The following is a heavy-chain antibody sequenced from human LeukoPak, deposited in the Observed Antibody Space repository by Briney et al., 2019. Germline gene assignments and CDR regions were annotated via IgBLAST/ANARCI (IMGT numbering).Heavy chain of an antibody. V-gene: IGHV1-18*03. CDR1: GYTFTSYG. CDR2: VSAYNGNT. Sequence: GASVKVSCKASGYTFTSYGISWVRQAPGQGLECMGWVSAYNGNTNYAQKFQDRLTMTTDKSTSTAYMELRSLRSDDMAVYYCARDTAMAYYEESYFDPWGQGTLVTVSS. D-gene: IGHD5-18*01. CDR3: ARDTAMAYYEESYFDP. J-gene: IGHJ5*02.